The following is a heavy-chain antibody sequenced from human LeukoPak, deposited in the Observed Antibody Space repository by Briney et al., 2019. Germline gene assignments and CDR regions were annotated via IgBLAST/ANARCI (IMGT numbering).Heavy chain of an antibody. CDR1: GYTFTDYY. V-gene: IGHV1-69*06. J-gene: IGHJ4*02. CDR3: ARSGITIFGVVITNFDY. Sequence: SVKVSCKASGYTFTDYYMHWVRQAPGQGLEWMGGIIPIFGTANYAQKFQGRVTITADKSTSTAYMELSSLRSEDTAVYYCARSGITIFGVVITNFDYWGQGTLVTVSS. D-gene: IGHD3-3*01. CDR2: IIPIFGTA.